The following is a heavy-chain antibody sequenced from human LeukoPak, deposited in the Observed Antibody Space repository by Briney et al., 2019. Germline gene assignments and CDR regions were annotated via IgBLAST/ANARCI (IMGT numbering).Heavy chain of an antibody. V-gene: IGHV4-4*07. J-gene: IGHJ4*02. CDR2: IYASGST. CDR3: ARLIVGATDFDY. CDR1: GDSISSYY. Sequence: SETLSLTCTVSGDSISSYYWSWIRQPAGKGLEWLGRIYASGSTNYNPSLKSRVTMSVDTSKNQFSLKLSSVTAADTAVYYCARLIVGATDFDYWGQGTLVTVSS. D-gene: IGHD1-26*01.